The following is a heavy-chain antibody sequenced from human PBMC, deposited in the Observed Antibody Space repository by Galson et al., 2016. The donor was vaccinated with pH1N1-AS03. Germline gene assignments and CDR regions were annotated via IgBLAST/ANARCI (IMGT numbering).Heavy chain of an antibody. CDR3: TTVAGTYYNGAY. D-gene: IGHD3-10*01. Sequence: SLRLSCAASRFIFSSYQMSWVRQAPGKGLEWVPTYGGSDENTYYADSVKGRFTISRDSSKNTLYLRMNTLRAEDTALYYCTTVAGTYYNGAYWGQGSLVTVSS. CDR2: YGGSDENT. V-gene: IGHV3-23*01. J-gene: IGHJ4*02. CDR1: RFIFSSYQ.